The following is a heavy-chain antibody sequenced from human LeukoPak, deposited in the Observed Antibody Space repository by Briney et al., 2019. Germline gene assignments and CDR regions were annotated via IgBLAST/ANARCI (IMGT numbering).Heavy chain of an antibody. CDR3: ARDRAGLGLLDF. J-gene: IGHJ3*01. V-gene: IGHV4-30-2*01. D-gene: IGHD1-26*01. Sequence: PSETLSLTCAVSGGPISSGGYSWTWIRQPPGKGLEWIGYIFQSGSPSYNPSLGSRVTISVDTSRNHFSLELISVTAADTAMYYCARDRAGLGLLDFWGQGTMVTVSS. CDR1: GGPISSGGYS. CDR2: IFQSGSP.